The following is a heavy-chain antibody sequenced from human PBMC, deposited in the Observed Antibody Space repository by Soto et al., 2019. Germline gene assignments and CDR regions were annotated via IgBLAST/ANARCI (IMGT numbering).Heavy chain of an antibody. V-gene: IGHV4-59*01. Sequence: SETLSLTCTVSGGSISSYYWSWIRQPPGKGLEWIGYIYYSGSTNYNPSLKSRVTISVDTSKNQFSLKLSSVTAADTAVYYCARCRRYCSGGSYYYYYYYMDVWGKGTTVTVSS. CDR3: ARCRRYCSGGSYYYYYYYMDV. D-gene: IGHD2-15*01. CDR1: GGSISSYY. J-gene: IGHJ6*03. CDR2: IYYSGST.